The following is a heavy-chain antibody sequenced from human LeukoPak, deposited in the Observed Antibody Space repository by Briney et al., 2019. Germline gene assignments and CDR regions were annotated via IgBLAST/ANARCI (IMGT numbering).Heavy chain of an antibody. J-gene: IGHJ4*02. CDR1: GFTFSSYW. Sequence: GGSLRLSCAASGFTFSSYWMHWVRQAPGKGLVWVSRINSDGSSTSYADSVKGRFTVSRDNAKNTLYMQMNSLRAEDTAVYYCAEAELGYCSSTSCYRPSNYFDYWGQGTLVTVSS. V-gene: IGHV3-74*01. CDR3: AEAELGYCSSTSCYRPSNYFDY. D-gene: IGHD2-2*01. CDR2: INSDGSST.